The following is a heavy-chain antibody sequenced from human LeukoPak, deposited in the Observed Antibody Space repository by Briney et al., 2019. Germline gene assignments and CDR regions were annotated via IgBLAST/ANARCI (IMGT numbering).Heavy chain of an antibody. CDR3: ASFRAAAANFDY. CDR1: GGSISSYY. V-gene: IGHV4-59*08. Sequence: SETLSLTCTVSGGSISSYYWSWIRQPPGKGLEWIGYIYYSGSTNYNPSLKSRVTISVDTSKNQFSLKLSSVTAADTAVYYCASFRAAAANFDYWGRGTLVTVSP. D-gene: IGHD6-13*01. J-gene: IGHJ4*02. CDR2: IYYSGST.